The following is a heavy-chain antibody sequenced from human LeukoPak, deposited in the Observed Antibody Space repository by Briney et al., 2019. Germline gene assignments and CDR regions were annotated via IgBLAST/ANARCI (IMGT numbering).Heavy chain of an antibody. Sequence: SETLSLTCTVSGGSVSSGSFYWNWIRQPPGKGLEWIGYIYYSGSTSYNPSLKSRVTISVDTSKNQFSLKLSSVTAADTAVYYCARQGVVRGGNWFDPWGQGTLVTVSS. CDR2: IYYSGST. D-gene: IGHD3-10*01. J-gene: IGHJ5*02. CDR3: ARQGVVRGGNWFDP. V-gene: IGHV4-61*01. CDR1: GGSVSSGSFY.